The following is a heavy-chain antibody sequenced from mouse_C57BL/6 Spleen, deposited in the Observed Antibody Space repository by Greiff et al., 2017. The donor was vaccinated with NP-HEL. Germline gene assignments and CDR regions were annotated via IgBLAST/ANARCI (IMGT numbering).Heavy chain of an antibody. CDR1: GYSITSDY. Sequence: DVKLQESGPGLAKPSQTLSLTCSVTGYSITSDYWNWIRKFPGNKLEYMGYISYSGSTYYNPSLKSRISITRDTSKNQYYLQLNSVTTEDTATYYCARYPSYGYDGRPYYFDYWGQGTTLTVSS. D-gene: IGHD2-2*01. V-gene: IGHV3-8*01. CDR2: ISYSGST. CDR3: ARYPSYGYDGRPYYFDY. J-gene: IGHJ2*01.